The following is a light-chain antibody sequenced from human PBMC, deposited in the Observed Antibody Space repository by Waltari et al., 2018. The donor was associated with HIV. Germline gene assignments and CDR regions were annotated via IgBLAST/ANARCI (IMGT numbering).Light chain of an antibody. CDR2: LGS. CDR3: MQTVQTPLT. J-gene: IGKJ4*01. V-gene: IGKV2-28*01. CDR1: QSLLHSTGYNY. Sequence: DSVMTQYTLSLPGTAGEPAFITCCSRQSLLHSTGYNYLDWYLQKPGQSPQLLIYLGSNRASVVPDRFSGSGSGTDFTLKISRVEAEDVGVYYCMQTVQTPLTFGGGTKVEI.